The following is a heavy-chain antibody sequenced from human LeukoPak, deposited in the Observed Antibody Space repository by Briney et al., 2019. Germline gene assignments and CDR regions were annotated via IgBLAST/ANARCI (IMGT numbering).Heavy chain of an antibody. J-gene: IGHJ4*02. CDR3: ARSVGLKDSSGYYEGVDY. Sequence: HPGRSLRLSCAASGFTFSSYGMHWVRQAPGKGLEWVAVISYDGSNKYYADSVKGRFTISRDNSKNTLYLQMNSLRAEDTAVYYCARSVGLKDSSGYYEGVDYWGQGTLVTVSS. CDR1: GFTFSSYG. D-gene: IGHD3-22*01. V-gene: IGHV3-30*03. CDR2: ISYDGSNK.